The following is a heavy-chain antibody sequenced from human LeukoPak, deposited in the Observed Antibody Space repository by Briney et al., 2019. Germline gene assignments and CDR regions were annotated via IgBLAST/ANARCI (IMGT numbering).Heavy chain of an antibody. V-gene: IGHV4-59*01. CDR3: ARTKVTYYYDAGGYYYFDY. D-gene: IGHD3-22*01. CDR1: GGSITGSY. CDR2: IYYSGTT. J-gene: IGHJ4*02. Sequence: SETLSLTCTVSGGSITGSYWSWIRQSPGKGLEWIGYIYYSGTTKYSPSLRSRVTISVDTSNKHFSLKLRSVTAADTAVYYCARTKVTYYYDAGGYYYFDYWGQGALVTVSS.